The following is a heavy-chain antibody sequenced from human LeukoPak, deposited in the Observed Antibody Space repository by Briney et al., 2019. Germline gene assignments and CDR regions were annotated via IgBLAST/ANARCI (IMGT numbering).Heavy chain of an antibody. D-gene: IGHD3-22*01. V-gene: IGHV3-21*01. CDR2: ISSSSSYI. CDR1: GFTFSSYS. J-gene: IGHJ4*02. Sequence: GGSLRLSCAASGFTFSSYSMNWVRQAPGKGLEWVSSISSSSSYIYYTDSVKGRFTISRDNAKNSLYLQMNSLRAEDTAVNYCAREGGYDSSGYLDYWGQGTLVTVSS. CDR3: AREGGYDSSGYLDY.